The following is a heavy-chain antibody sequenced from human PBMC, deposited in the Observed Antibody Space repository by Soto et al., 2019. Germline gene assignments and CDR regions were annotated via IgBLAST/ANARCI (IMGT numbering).Heavy chain of an antibody. Sequence: PGGSLRLSCVVSGFTFTNYWMSWVRQAPGKGLEWVSAISGSGGSTYYADPVKGRFTISRDNSKNTLYLQMNSLRAEDTAVYYCAKIPPGYSYGYFYFDYWGQGTLVTVSS. CDR3: AKIPPGYSYGYFYFDY. J-gene: IGHJ4*02. CDR2: ISGSGGST. D-gene: IGHD5-18*01. CDR1: GFTFTNYW. V-gene: IGHV3-23*01.